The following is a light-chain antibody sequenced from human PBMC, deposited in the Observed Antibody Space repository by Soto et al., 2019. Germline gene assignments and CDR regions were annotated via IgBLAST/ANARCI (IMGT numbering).Light chain of an antibody. J-gene: IGKJ2*01. Sequence: EIVLTQSPATLSLSPGERATLSCRASQSVSSYLAWYQQKPGQAPRLLIYDASNRATGIPARFSGSGSGTDFTLTISSREPEDFAVYYCQQRSNWPPETFGQGTELEIK. CDR3: QQRSNWPPET. CDR1: QSVSSY. V-gene: IGKV3-11*01. CDR2: DAS.